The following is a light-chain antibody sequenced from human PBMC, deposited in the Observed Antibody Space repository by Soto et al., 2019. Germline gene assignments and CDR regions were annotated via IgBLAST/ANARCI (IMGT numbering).Light chain of an antibody. CDR1: QSVSSY. Sequence: EIVLTQSPSTLSSSPGERATLSCRASQSVSSYLAWYQQKPGQAPRLLIYDASNMATGIPTRFSGSGSGTYFTLTSSSLAPEDFAYYYCQHRSNPLTFGGGTKVEIK. J-gene: IGKJ4*01. V-gene: IGKV3-11*01. CDR2: DAS. CDR3: QHRSNPLT.